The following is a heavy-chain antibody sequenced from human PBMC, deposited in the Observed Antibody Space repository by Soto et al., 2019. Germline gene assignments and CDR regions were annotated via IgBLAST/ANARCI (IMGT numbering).Heavy chain of an antibody. CDR2: ISSTSSYI. CDR1: GFTFSTYT. V-gene: IGHV3-21*01. D-gene: IGHD1-1*01. CDR3: AREGSYWNDVGPD. J-gene: IGHJ4*02. Sequence: LRLSFAASGFTFSTYTMNWVRQAPWKGLEWVSSISSTSSYIYYADSVKGRFTISRDNAKNSLYLQMNSLRAEDTAVYYCAREGSYWNDVGPDWGQGNLFTVSS.